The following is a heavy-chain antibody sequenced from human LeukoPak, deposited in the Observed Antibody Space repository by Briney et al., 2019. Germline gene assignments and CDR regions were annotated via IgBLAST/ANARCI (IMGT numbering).Heavy chain of an antibody. CDR3: GGSGGSAYNWFDP. Sequence: PGGSLRLSCVGSGFTFNKYWMSWVRQAPGKGLEWVANIKQDGSDKYYVDSVKGRFTISRDNAKNSLYLQMNGLRAEDTAVYYCGGSGGSAYNWFDPWGQGTLVTVSS. D-gene: IGHD2-15*01. CDR1: GFTFNKYW. CDR2: IKQDGSDK. V-gene: IGHV3-7*01. J-gene: IGHJ5*02.